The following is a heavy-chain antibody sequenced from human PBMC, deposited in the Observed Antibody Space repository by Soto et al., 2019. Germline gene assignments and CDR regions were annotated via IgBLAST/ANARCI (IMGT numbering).Heavy chain of an antibody. CDR1: GFTFSSYG. J-gene: IGHJ3*02. V-gene: IGHV3-33*01. D-gene: IGHD2-15*01. CDR3: ASDSILGVVAATDYDAFDI. CDR2: IWYDGSNK. Sequence: QVQLVESGGGVGQPGRSLRLSCAASGFTFSSYGMHWVRQAPGKGLEWVAGIWYDGSNKYYADSVKGRFTISRDNSKNTLYLQMDSLRAEDTAVYYCASDSILGVVAATDYDAFDIWGQGTMVTVSS.